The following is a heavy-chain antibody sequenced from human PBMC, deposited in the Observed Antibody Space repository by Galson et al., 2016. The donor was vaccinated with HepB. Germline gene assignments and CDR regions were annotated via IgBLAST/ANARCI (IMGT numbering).Heavy chain of an antibody. CDR2: ISGSGGST. V-gene: IGHV3-23*01. CDR1: GFTFGSYA. CDR3: ARVFGADYGGIWYSDL. D-gene: IGHD4-23*01. Sequence: SLRLSCAASGFTFGSYAMSWVRQAPGKGLEWVSAISGSGGSTYYADSVKGRFTISRDNSKNTLYLQMNSLRAEDTAVYYCARVFGADYGGIWYSDLWGRGTLVTVSS. J-gene: IGHJ2*01.